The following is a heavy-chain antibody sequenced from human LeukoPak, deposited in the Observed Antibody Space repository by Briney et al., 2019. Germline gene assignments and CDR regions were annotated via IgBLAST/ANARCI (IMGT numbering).Heavy chain of an antibody. V-gene: IGHV3-7*01. D-gene: IGHD2-21*02. CDR1: GFTFSTYW. CDR3: ATDRDDSDWQKRFDS. Sequence: GGSLRLSCAASGFTFSTYWMNWYRQAPGKGLEWVGNINQDASEINYVDSVRGRFTISRDNAKNSLHLQMNSLRAEDTAVYYCATDRDDSDWQKRFDSWGQGTLVTVSS. CDR2: INQDASEI. J-gene: IGHJ4*02.